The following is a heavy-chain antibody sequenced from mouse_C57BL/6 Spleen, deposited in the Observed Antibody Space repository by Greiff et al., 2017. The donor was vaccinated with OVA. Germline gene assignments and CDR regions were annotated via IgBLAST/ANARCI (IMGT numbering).Heavy chain of an antibody. J-gene: IGHJ3*01. Sequence: EVQLQQSGGGLVKPGGSLKLSCAASGFTFSDYGMHWVRQAPEKGLEWVAYISSGSSTIYYADTVKGRFTISRDNAKNTLFLQMTSLRSEDTAVYYCARSEAAQAPFAYWGQGTLVTVSA. V-gene: IGHV5-17*01. CDR1: GFTFSDYG. CDR2: ISSGSSTI. CDR3: ARSEAAQAPFAY. D-gene: IGHD3-2*02.